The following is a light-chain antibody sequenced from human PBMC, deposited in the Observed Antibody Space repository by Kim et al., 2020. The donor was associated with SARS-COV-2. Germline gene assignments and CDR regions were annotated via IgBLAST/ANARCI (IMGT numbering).Light chain of an antibody. CDR1: QSVSSS. Sequence: EIVMTQSPATLSVSPGERVTLSCRASQSVSSSLAWYQQKPGQAPRLLMYGASTRATGIPVRFSGSGSGTEFTLTISSLQTEDFAVYFCQQYNNWPPWTFGQGTKVDIK. V-gene: IGKV3-15*01. J-gene: IGKJ1*01. CDR3: QQYNNWPPWT. CDR2: GAS.